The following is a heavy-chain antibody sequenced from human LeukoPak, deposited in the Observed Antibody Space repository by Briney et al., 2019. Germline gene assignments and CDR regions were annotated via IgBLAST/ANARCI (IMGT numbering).Heavy chain of an antibody. CDR2: ISSSSSYI. J-gene: IGHJ5*02. D-gene: IGHD6-6*01. Sequence: GGSLRLSCAASGFTFSSYSMNWVRQAPGKGLEWVSSISSSSSYIYYADSVKGRFTISRDNAKNSLYLQMNSLRAEDTAVYYCARTYSSSSGKNGWFDPWGQGTLVTVSS. CDR3: ARTYSSSSGKNGWFDP. CDR1: GFTFSSYS. V-gene: IGHV3-21*01.